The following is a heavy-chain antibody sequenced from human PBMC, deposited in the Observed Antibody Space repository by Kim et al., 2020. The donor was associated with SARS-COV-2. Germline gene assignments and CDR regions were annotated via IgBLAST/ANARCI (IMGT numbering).Heavy chain of an antibody. D-gene: IGHD2-2*01. J-gene: IGHJ4*02. CDR3: ARDARGQLAPAAFDY. CDR1: GYIFSKYG. CDR2: ISTFNGIT. Sequence: SVKVSCKTSGYIFSKYGISWVRQAPGQGLEWMAFISTFNGITHYAQGFQGRVTMTTDTSTNTAYMELRSLRSDDTAIYFCARDARGQLAPAAFDYWGQG. V-gene: IGHV1-18*01.